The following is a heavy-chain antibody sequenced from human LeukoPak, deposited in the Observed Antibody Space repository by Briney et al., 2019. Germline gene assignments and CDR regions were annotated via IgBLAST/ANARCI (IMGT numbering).Heavy chain of an antibody. CDR1: GGSFSGYY. V-gene: IGHV4-34*01. Sequence: PSETLSLTCAVYGGSFSGYYWSWIRQPPGKGLEWIGEINHSGSTNYNPSLKSRVTISTDTSKNQFSLKLSSVTAGDTAVYYCARDLTGKEPDRFDCWGQGTLVTVSS. D-gene: IGHD7-27*01. J-gene: IGHJ4*02. CDR2: INHSGST. CDR3: ARDLTGKEPDRFDC.